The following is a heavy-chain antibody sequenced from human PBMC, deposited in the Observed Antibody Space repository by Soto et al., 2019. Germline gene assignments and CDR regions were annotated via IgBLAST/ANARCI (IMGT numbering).Heavy chain of an antibody. CDR2: INHRGST. J-gene: IGHJ5*02. V-gene: IGHV4-34*01. D-gene: IGHD3-10*01. Sequence: SETLSLTCAVYGGSFSGYYWSWIRQPPGKGLEWIGEINHRGSTNCNPSLKSRVTISVDTCKNQFSLKLSSVTAADTAVYYCARGFTMVRGVISGWFDPWGQGAVVTVSS. CDR1: GGSFSGYY. CDR3: ARGFTMVRGVISGWFDP.